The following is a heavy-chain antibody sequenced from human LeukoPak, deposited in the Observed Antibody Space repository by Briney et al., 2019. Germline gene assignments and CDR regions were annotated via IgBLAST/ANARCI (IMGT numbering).Heavy chain of an antibody. CDR2: MSPNSGGT. J-gene: IGHJ4*02. D-gene: IGHD3-22*01. CDR3: ARDYYYYDSSGYYYIPYYFDY. Sequence: ASVKVSCKASGYTFSSYDINWVRQATGQGLEWMGWMSPNSGGTNYAQKFQGRVTMTRDTSISTAYMELSRLRSDDTAVYYCARDYYYYDSSGYYYIPYYFDYWGQGTLVTVSS. V-gene: IGHV1-2*02. CDR1: GYTFSSYD.